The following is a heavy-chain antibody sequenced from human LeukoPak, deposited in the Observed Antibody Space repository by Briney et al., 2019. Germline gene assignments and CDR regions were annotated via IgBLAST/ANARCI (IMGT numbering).Heavy chain of an antibody. CDR1: GGSISSYY. Sequence: PSETLSLTCTVSGGSISSYYWSWIRQPPGKGLEWIGYIYYSGSTNYNPSLKSRVTISVDMSKNQFSLKLNSVTAADTAVYYCARFSGSYYYFDYWGQGTLVTVSS. D-gene: IGHD1-26*01. CDR3: ARFSGSYYYFDY. J-gene: IGHJ4*02. V-gene: IGHV4-59*01. CDR2: IYYSGST.